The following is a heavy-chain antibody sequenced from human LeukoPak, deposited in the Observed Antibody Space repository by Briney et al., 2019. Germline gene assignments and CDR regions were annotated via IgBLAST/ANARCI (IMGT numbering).Heavy chain of an antibody. J-gene: IGHJ4*02. CDR3: ARVGDIAVAGTGYDY. V-gene: IGHV3-21*01. CDR2: ISSSSSYI. Sequence: GGSLRLSCAASGFTFSSYSMNWVRQAPGKGLEWVSSISSSSSYIYYADSEKGRFTISRDNAKNSLYLQMNSLRAEDTAAYYCARVGDIAVAGTGYDYWGQGTLVTVSS. CDR1: GFTFSSYS. D-gene: IGHD6-19*01.